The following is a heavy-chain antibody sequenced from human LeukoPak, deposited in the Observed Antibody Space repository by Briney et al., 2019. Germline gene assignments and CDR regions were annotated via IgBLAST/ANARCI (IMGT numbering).Heavy chain of an antibody. V-gene: IGHV3-23*01. CDR2: VSSSGDKT. Sequence: PGRSLRLSCAASGFTFSSYAMSWVRQAPGKGLEWVSLVSSSGDKTYYPESVKGRFTISRDNSKNTLYLQMNSLRAEDTAVYYCANYGRHFASWGQGTLVTVSP. CDR3: ANYGRHFAS. D-gene: IGHD4-17*01. CDR1: GFTFSSYA. J-gene: IGHJ4*02.